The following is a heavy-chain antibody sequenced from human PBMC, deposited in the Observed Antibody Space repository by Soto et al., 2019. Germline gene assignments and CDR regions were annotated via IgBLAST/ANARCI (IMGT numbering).Heavy chain of an antibody. J-gene: IGHJ4*02. CDR2: IYDSGSI. CDR3: ARGGGYASPFDH. Sequence: QVQLQESGPGLVKPSQTLSLTCTVSGSSGGYYWNWIRQYPGKGLEWIGYIYDSGSIYYNPSLKSRVTISVDTSKNQFSLKLSSVTAADTAVYYCARGGGYASPFDHWGQGTLVTVST. D-gene: IGHD3-22*01. CDR1: GSSGGYY. V-gene: IGHV4-31*03.